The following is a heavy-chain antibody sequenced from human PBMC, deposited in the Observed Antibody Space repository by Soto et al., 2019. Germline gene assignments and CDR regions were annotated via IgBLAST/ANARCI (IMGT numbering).Heavy chain of an antibody. V-gene: IGHV3-33*01. CDR3: ARDDDFEDNGLDY. Sequence: QVHLVESGGGVVQPGRPLRLSCAASGFTFSRYGMHWVRQAPGKGMEWVGGIVRDGGQKQYADSVRGRFTSSRDNCKNTVHLKMHSVTVEETAVYYGARDDDFEDNGLDYWGQGTLVTVSS. CDR1: GFTFSRYG. CDR2: IVRDGGQK. J-gene: IGHJ4*02. D-gene: IGHD1-1*01.